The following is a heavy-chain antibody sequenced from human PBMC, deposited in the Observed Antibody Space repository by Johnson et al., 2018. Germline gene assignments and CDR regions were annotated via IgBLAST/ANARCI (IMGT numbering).Heavy chain of an antibody. CDR1: GFTFSDHY. D-gene: IGHD4-17*01. CDR3: ARAGGDYALFYYYYYYMDV. J-gene: IGHJ6*03. Sequence: EVQLLESGGGLVQPGGSLRLSCAASGFTFSDHYMDWVRQAPGKGLEWVGRTRNKANSYTTEYAASVKGRLTISRDDSKNSLYLQMNSLKTEDTAVYYCARAGGDYALFYYYYYYMDVWGKGTTVTVSS. CDR2: TRNKANSYTT. V-gene: IGHV3-72*01.